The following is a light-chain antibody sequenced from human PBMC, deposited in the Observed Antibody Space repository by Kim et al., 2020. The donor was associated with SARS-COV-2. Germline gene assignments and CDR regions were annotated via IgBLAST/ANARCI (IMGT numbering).Light chain of an antibody. CDR3: QQRSNWPLT. Sequence: LCPGDRATLSCRASQSVISYLAWYQQKPGQAPRLLIYDASNRATGIAARFSGSGSGTDFTLTISSLEPEDFAVYYCQQRSNWPLTFGGGTKVDIK. J-gene: IGKJ4*01. CDR1: QSVISY. CDR2: DAS. V-gene: IGKV3-11*01.